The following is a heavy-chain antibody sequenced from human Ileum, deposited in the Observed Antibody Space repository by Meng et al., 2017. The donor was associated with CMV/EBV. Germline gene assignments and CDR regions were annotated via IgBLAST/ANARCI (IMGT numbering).Heavy chain of an antibody. CDR2: ISSISHYI. CDR3: ARDLSRQQPLGFDY. V-gene: IGHV3-21*01. J-gene: IGHJ4*02. CDR1: GFTFSSFS. D-gene: IGHD6-6*01. Sequence: SGFTFSSFSMNWVRQAPGKGLEWVSTISSISHYIYYADSVRGRFTISRDNAKNSVYLQMNSLRAEDTAVYYCARDLSRQQPLGFDYWGQGTLVTVSS.